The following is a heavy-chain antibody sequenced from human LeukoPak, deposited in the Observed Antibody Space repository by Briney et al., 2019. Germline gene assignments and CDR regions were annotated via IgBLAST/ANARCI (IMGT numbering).Heavy chain of an antibody. CDR2: INHSGST. V-gene: IGHV4-34*01. CDR1: GGSFSGYY. CDR3: ARHYYDFWSGPEAYYFDY. Sequence: SETLSLTCAVYGGSFSGYYWSWIRQPPGKGLEWIGEINHSGSTNYNPSLKSRVTISVDTSKNQFSLKLSSVTAADTAVYYCARHYYDFWSGPEAYYFDYWGQGTLVTVSS. D-gene: IGHD3-3*01. J-gene: IGHJ4*02.